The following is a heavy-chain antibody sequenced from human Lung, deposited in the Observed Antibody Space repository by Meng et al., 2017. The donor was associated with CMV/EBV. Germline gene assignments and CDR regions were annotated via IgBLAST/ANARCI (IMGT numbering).Heavy chain of an antibody. V-gene: IGHV3-21*01. J-gene: IGHJ3*02. CDR1: GFTFSSYS. D-gene: IGHD1-7*01. CDR3: ARDPPDWNYPRSYAFDI. CDR2: ISSSSSYI. Sequence: GGSXRLXCAASGFTFSSYSMNWVRQAPGKGLEWVSSISSSSSYIYYADSVKGRFTISRDNAKNSLYLQMNSLRAEDTAVYYCARDPPDWNYPRSYAFDIWGQGXMVTVSS.